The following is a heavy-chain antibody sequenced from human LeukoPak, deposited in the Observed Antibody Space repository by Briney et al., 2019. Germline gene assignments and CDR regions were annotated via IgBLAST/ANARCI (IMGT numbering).Heavy chain of an antibody. CDR2: ISYDGSNK. V-gene: IGHV3-30-3*01. Sequence: PGGSLRLSCAASGFTFSSYAMHWVRQAPGKGLEWVAVISYDGSNKYYADSVKGRFTISRDNSKNTLYLQMNSLRSEDTAVYYCATDALMAITGIGSFDYWGQGTLVTVSS. J-gene: IGHJ4*02. CDR3: ATDALMAITGIGSFDY. D-gene: IGHD1-20*01. CDR1: GFTFSSYA.